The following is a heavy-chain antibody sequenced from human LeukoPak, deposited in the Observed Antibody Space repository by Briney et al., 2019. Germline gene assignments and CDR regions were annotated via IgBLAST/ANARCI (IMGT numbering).Heavy chain of an antibody. J-gene: IGHJ4*02. CDR3: AKTKPDYGGNSFKALYYFDY. V-gene: IGHV3-23*01. D-gene: IGHD4-23*01. CDR1: GFTFCSYA. CDR2: ISGRGGST. Sequence: GGALRLSCSASGFTFCSYAMGWGRPAPGEGLELVLAISGRGGSTYYADSVKGRFTISRDNSKNTLYLQMNSLRAEDTAVYYCAKTKPDYGGNSFKALYYFDYWGQGTLVTVSS.